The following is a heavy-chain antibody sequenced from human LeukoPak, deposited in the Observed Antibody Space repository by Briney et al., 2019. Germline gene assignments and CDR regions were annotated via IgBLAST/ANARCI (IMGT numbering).Heavy chain of an antibody. CDR3: TTGGNVMVADTRAFDI. D-gene: IGHD2-15*01. J-gene: IGHJ3*02. CDR2: IKSTVDGGTT. CDR1: DFTFNKDW. V-gene: IGHV3-15*07. Sequence: PGGSLRLSCAASDFTFNKDWMNWVRQAPGKGLEWVGRIKSTVDGGTTDYAAPVKGRFTVSRDDSKKPLYLQMNSLKIEDTAVYYCTTGGNVMVADTRAFDIWGQGTMVTVSS.